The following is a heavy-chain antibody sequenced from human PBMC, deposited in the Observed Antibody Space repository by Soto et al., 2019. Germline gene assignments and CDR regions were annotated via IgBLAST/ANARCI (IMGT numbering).Heavy chain of an antibody. V-gene: IGHV1-69*09. CDR1: GGSLNNYA. Sequence: QVHLVQSGAEVKKPGSSVKVSCKTSGGSLNNYAITWVRQAPSQGLEWLGTIIPVFGLANYAQKFQARVTLTADKSTSTAYMELRSLRSEDTAVYYCARLWNGYLLRAEDYYYYGMDVWGQGTTVTVSS. CDR3: ARLWNGYLLRAEDYYYYGMDV. CDR2: IIPVFGLA. D-gene: IGHD3-3*01. J-gene: IGHJ6*02.